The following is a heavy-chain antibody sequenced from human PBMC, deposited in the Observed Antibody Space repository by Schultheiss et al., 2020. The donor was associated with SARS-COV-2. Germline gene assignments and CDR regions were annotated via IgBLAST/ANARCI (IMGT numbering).Heavy chain of an antibody. CDR3: ARGGYSSSWYDY. Sequence: GESLKISCAASGFTFSSYWMHWVRQAPGKGLEWVSYISSSSSTMFYADSVKGRFTISRDNAKNSLYLQMNSLRAEDTAVYYCARGGYSSSWYDYWGQGTLVTVSS. CDR1: GFTFSSYW. V-gene: IGHV3-48*04. J-gene: IGHJ4*02. CDR2: ISSSSSTM. D-gene: IGHD6-13*01.